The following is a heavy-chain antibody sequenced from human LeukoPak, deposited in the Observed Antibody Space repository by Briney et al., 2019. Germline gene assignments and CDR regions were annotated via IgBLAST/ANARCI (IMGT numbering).Heavy chain of an antibody. Sequence: GGSLRLSCAASGFTFTIFSMSWVRQAPGKGLEWVSAISGSGGSTYYADSVKGRFTISRDNSKNTLYLQMNSLRAEDTAVYYCAKFGIAVAGNFDYWGQGTLVTVSS. D-gene: IGHD6-19*01. J-gene: IGHJ4*02. CDR3: AKFGIAVAGNFDY. V-gene: IGHV3-23*01. CDR2: ISGSGGST. CDR1: GFTFTIFS.